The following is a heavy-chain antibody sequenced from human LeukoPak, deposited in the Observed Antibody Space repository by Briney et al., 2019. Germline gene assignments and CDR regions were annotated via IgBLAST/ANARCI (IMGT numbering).Heavy chain of an antibody. Sequence: GGSLRLSRAASGFTFSSYWMTWVRQAPGRGLEWVANINQDGSETYYVDSVKGRFTISRDNAESSLYLQMNSLRAEDTAMYYCARGASLKYQLAIDYWGLGTLVTVSS. D-gene: IGHD2-2*01. CDR1: GFTFSSYW. J-gene: IGHJ4*02. CDR2: INQDGSET. V-gene: IGHV3-7*05. CDR3: ARGASLKYQLAIDY.